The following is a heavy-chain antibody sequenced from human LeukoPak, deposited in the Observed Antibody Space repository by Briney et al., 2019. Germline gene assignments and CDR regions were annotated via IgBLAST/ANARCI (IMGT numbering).Heavy chain of an antibody. D-gene: IGHD3-9*01. CDR1: GYSISSGYY. CDR3: ARDEAYTGYIHY. V-gene: IGHV4-38-2*02. J-gene: IGHJ4*02. CDR2: IYHSGST. Sequence: PSETLSLTCTVSGYSISSGYYWGWIRQPPGKGLEWIGSIYHSGSTYYNPSLKSRVTISVDTSKNQFSLKLSSVTAADTAVYYCARDEAYTGYIHYWGQGTLITVSS.